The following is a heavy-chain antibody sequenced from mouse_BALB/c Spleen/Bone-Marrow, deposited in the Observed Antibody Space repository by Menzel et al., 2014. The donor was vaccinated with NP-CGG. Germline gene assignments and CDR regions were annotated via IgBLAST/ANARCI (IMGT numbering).Heavy chain of an antibody. CDR3: TRRRIWDERDAMDY. D-gene: IGHD4-1*01. V-gene: IGHV5-6*02. Sequence: DVKLVESGGDLVKPGGSLKLSCAASGFTFSSYGMSWVRQTPDKRLEWVATFSSGGSYTYYPDSVKGRFTISRDNAKSTLYLQMISLKSEDTAIYYCTRRRIWDERDAMDYWGQGTSVTVSS. CDR2: FSSGGSYT. CDR1: GFTFSSYG. J-gene: IGHJ4*01.